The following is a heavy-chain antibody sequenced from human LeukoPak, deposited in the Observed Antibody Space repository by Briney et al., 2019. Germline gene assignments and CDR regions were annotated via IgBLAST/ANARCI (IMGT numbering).Heavy chain of an antibody. CDR3: ARLGISFYDILTGYYLDP. V-gene: IGHV1-2*02. J-gene: IGHJ5*02. CDR1: GYTFTSYY. CDR2: INPNTGGT. D-gene: IGHD3-9*01. Sequence: GASVKVSCKASGYTFTSYYMHWVRQAPGQGLEWMGWINPNTGGTNYAQNFQDRVTMTKDTSISTAYMELSRLRSDDTAVFYCARLGISFYDILTGYYLDPWGQGTLVTVSS.